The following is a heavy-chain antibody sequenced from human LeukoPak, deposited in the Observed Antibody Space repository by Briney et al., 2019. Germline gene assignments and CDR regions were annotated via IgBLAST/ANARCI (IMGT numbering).Heavy chain of an antibody. CDR3: ASDYGANWFDP. J-gene: IGHJ5*02. Sequence: ASVKVSCKASGNTFSGYYVHWVRLAPGQGLEWMGWFNPDSGATDYGDKFQGRLTMTRDTSISTAYMELSRLRSDDTALYYCASDYGANWFDPWGQGTLVTVSS. CDR2: FNPDSGAT. D-gene: IGHD4-17*01. V-gene: IGHV1-2*02. CDR1: GNTFSGYY.